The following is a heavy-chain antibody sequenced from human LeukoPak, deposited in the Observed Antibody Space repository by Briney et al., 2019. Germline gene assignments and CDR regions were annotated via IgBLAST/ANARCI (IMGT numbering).Heavy chain of an antibody. V-gene: IGHV1-18*01. Sequence: ASVKVSCKASGYTFTSYGISWVRQAPGQGLEWMGWISAYNGNTNYAQKLQGRVTMTTDTSTSTAYMELRSLRSDDTAVYYCARGDIVVVPAAIPAGAFDIWGQGTMVTVSS. CDR2: ISAYNGNT. D-gene: IGHD2-2*02. J-gene: IGHJ3*02. CDR1: GYTFTSYG. CDR3: ARGDIVVVPAAIPAGAFDI.